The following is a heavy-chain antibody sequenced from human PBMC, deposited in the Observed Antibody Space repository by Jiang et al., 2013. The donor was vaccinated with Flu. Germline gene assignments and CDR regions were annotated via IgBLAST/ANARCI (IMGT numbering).Heavy chain of an antibody. CDR1: GFTFSSYS. J-gene: IGHJ2*01. CDR2: ISSSSSYI. D-gene: IGHD3-9*01. CDR3: ARESTYYDIFSGPGQLWYFDL. V-gene: IGHV3-21*01. Sequence: RLSCAASGFTFSSYSMNWVRQAPGKGLEWVSSISSSSSYIHYADSVKGRFTISRDNAKNSLYLQMNSLRAEDTAVYYCARESTYYDIFSGPGQLWYFDLWGRGTLVTVSS.